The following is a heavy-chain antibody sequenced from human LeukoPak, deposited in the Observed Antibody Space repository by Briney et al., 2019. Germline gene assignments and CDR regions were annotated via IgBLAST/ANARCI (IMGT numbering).Heavy chain of an antibody. J-gene: IGHJ4*02. CDR1: GFTFSDYW. Sequence: GGSLRLSCAASGFTFSDYWMSWVRQAPGKGLEWVANIRQDGSEKYYVDSVKGRFTISRDNAKNSLFVQMNSLRAEDTAVYYCAREVHISGWPAFDSWGQGTLVTVSS. CDR2: IRQDGSEK. V-gene: IGHV3-7*01. D-gene: IGHD6-19*01. CDR3: AREVHISGWPAFDS.